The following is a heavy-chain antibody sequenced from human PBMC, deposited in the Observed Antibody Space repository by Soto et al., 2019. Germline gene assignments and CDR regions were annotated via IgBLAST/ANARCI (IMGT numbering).Heavy chain of an antibody. D-gene: IGHD1-1*01. J-gene: IGHJ4*02. Sequence: LRLSFAASGFSFSTYAMNWVRQAPGKGLEWVATVSGGGGKTYYADSAKGRFTISRDNSKNTLDLQMNSLRAEDTAVYYCTTDPHSTGTKYWGQGTLVTVSS. V-gene: IGHV3-23*01. CDR1: GFSFSTYA. CDR3: TTDPHSTGTKY. CDR2: VSGGGGKT.